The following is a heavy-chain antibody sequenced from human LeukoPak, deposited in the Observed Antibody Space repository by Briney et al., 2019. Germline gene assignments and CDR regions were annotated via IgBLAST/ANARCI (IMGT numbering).Heavy chain of an antibody. Sequence: WASVKVSCKASGYTFTSYAMNWVRQAPGQGPEWMGWINTNTGNPTYAQGSTGRFVFSLDTSVSTAYLQINSLKADDTAIYYCARLWRRFGELAVVYGYWGQGTLVTVSS. CDR1: GYTFTSYA. V-gene: IGHV7-4-1*02. CDR3: ARLWRRFGELAVVYGY. CDR2: INTNTGNP. J-gene: IGHJ4*02. D-gene: IGHD3-10*01.